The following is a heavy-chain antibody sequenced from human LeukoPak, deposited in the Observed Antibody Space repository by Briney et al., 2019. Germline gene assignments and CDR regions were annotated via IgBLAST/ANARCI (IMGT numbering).Heavy chain of an antibody. V-gene: IGHV1-69*05. J-gene: IGHJ4*02. Sequence: SSVKVSCKAFGGTFSSYATSWVRQAPGQGLEWMGRIIPIFGTANYAQKFQGRVTITTDESTSTAYMELSSLRSEDTAVYYCARDEGIAVAGLWGQGTLVTVSS. CDR1: GGTFSSYA. CDR2: IIPIFGTA. D-gene: IGHD6-19*01. CDR3: ARDEGIAVAGL.